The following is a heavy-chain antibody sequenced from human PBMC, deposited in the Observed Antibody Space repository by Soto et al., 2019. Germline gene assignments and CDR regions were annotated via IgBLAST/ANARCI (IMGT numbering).Heavy chain of an antibody. Sequence: EVQLLESGGGLGQPGGSLRLSCAASGFTFSSYAMSWVRQAPGKGLEWVSGISGSGGNTYYADSVKGRFTISRDNSNNTLYVQMNCLRAEDTAVYYCAKARAEGVLAAINYWGQGTLVTVSS. D-gene: IGHD2-2*01. V-gene: IGHV3-23*01. CDR3: AKARAEGVLAAINY. CDR1: GFTFSSYA. CDR2: ISGSGGNT. J-gene: IGHJ4*02.